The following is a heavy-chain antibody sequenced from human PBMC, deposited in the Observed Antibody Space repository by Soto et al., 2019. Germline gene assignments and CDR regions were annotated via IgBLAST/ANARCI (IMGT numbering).Heavy chain of an antibody. CDR2: IYYSGST. D-gene: IGHD2-15*01. CDR1: GGSISSGGYY. CDR3: ARGSGGSCNWFDP. J-gene: IGHJ5*02. V-gene: IGHV4-31*03. Sequence: PSETLSLTCTVSGGSISSGGYYWSWIRQHPGKGLEWIGYIYYSGSTYYNPSLKSRVTISVDTSKNQFSLKLSSVTAADTAVYYCARGSGGSCNWFDPWGQGTLVTVSS.